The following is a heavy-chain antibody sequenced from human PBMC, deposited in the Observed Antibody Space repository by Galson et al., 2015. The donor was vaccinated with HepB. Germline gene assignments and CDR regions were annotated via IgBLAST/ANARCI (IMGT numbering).Heavy chain of an antibody. CDR1: GFNFDTYA. V-gene: IGHV3-23*01. J-gene: IGHJ4*02. D-gene: IGHD2/OR15-2a*01. Sequence: SLRLSCAASGFNFDTYAMNWVRQAPGKGLEWVSAISSTGAYTYYADSVKGRFTISKDFSKNTLYLQMNSLRTEDTAVYYCANRYYTEPQWGQGTLVTVSS. CDR2: ISSTGAYT. CDR3: ANRYYTEPQ.